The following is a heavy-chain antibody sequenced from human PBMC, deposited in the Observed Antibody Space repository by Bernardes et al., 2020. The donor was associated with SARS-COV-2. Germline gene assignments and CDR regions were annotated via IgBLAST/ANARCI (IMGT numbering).Heavy chain of an antibody. CDR2: TIPRFGST. CDR1: GDTFTRYA. J-gene: IGHJ5*02. CDR3: AREPIAARPGIWFDP. D-gene: IGHD6-6*01. Sequence: SVKVSCQASGDTFTRYAFSWVRQAPGQGLEWMGRTIPRFGSTNYAQNFQGRVTITADESSSTAYMELSSLRSEDTALYYCAREPIAARPGIWFDPWGQGTLVTVSS. V-gene: IGHV1-69*13.